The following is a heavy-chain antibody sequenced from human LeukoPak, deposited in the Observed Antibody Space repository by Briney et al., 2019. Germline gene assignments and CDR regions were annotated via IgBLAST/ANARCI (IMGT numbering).Heavy chain of an antibody. CDR1: GFTLSGYF. J-gene: IGHJ4*02. D-gene: IGHD3-22*01. V-gene: IGHV3-7*01. CDR3: ARDRGGRSSGYYLYYFDF. Sequence: WETLSLTCAAAGFTLSGYFLIWVCQGQGPGQGRVAIIKVGGSEKYYVGSVKGRFTISSDNAKNSLYLQMNSLRAEDTAVYYCARDRGGRSSGYYLYYFDFWGQRTLVTVSS. CDR2: IKVGGSEK.